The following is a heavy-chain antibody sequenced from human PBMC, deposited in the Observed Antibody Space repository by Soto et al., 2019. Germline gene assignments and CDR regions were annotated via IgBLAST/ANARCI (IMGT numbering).Heavy chain of an antibody. J-gene: IGHJ4*02. CDR3: AKDIYQEWLVPHYFDY. CDR2: ISWDGGST. Sequence: LRLSCAASGFTFDDYTMHWVRQAPGKGLEWVSLISWDGGSTYYADSVKGRFTISRDNSKNSLYLQMNSLRTEDTALYYCAKDIYQEWLVPHYFDYWGQGTLVTVSS. V-gene: IGHV3-43*01. D-gene: IGHD6-19*01. CDR1: GFTFDDYT.